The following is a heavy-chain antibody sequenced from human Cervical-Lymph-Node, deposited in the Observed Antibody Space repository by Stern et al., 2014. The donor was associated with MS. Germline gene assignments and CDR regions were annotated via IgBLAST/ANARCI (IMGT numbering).Heavy chain of an antibody. CDR3: AKDGGDDSSGSYFDY. CDR2: ISYDGSNK. D-gene: IGHD3-22*01. CDR1: GFTFSSYG. Sequence: QLVQSGGGVVQPGRSLRLSCAASGFTFSSYGMHWVRQAPGKGLEWVAVISYDGSNKYYADSVKGRFTISRDNSKNTLYLQMNSLRAEDTAVYYCAKDGGDDSSGSYFDYWGQGTLVTVSS. V-gene: IGHV3-30*18. J-gene: IGHJ4*02.